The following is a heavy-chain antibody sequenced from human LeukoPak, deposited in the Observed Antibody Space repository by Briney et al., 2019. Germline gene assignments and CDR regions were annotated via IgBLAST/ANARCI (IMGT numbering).Heavy chain of an antibody. CDR3: ARGGPRSRGVIDY. CDR1: GGSIISSSYY. CDR2: MFYSGNT. J-gene: IGHJ4*02. V-gene: IGHV4-39*01. D-gene: IGHD3-10*01. Sequence: SETLSLTCGVSGGSIISSSYYWGWIRQPPGKGLEWIASMFYSGNTYYNPSLKSRVTMSVDTTENQFSLKLSSVTAADTAVYYCARGGPRSRGVIDYWGQGTLVTVSS.